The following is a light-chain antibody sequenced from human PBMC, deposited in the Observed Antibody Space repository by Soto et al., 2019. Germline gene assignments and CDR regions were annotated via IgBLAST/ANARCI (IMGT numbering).Light chain of an antibody. Sequence: QSALTQPASVSGSPGQSITISCTGTSGDIGSYNRVSWYQQHPGKAPKLIIYEVTDRPSGVCNRFSGSNSGNTAPLTITGLQAEAEAEYYCSSYTNINTRACVFGTGTKLTVL. CDR3: SSYTNINTRACV. V-gene: IGLV2-14*03. CDR2: EVT. CDR1: SGDIGSYNR. J-gene: IGLJ1*01.